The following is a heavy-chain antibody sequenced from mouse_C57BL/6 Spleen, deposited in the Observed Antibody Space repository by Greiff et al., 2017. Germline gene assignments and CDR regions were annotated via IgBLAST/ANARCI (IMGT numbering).Heavy chain of an antibody. CDR1: GYTFTSYT. J-gene: IGHJ2*01. CDR3: AREDLDYSNCFDY. V-gene: IGHV1-4*01. Sequence: VQLQQSGAELAQPGASVKLSCTASGYTFTSYTMHWVRQRPGQGLEWIGYINPGSGNTKYNEKVKGQATLSADKATSTAYMQLSSLTTEDSAVYYCAREDLDYSNCFDYWGQGTTLTVSS. CDR2: INPGSGNT. D-gene: IGHD2-5*01.